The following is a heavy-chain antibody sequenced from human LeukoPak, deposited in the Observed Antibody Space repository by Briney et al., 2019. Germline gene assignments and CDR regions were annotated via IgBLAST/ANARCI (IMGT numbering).Heavy chain of an antibody. Sequence: APGYLCCNCPASAFTFSNYALTRLPPAPGLEWMGLSSAYNGNTTLSQKLEGRVTFTTDTSSSTAYLELRSLTSDDTAVYYCARTTSGGSFDSWCEGPLVTVSS. CDR2: SSAYNGNT. J-gene: IGHJ4*02. V-gene: IGHV1-18*01. CDR3: ARTTSGGSFDS. D-gene: IGHD4-11*01. CDR1: AFTFSNYA.